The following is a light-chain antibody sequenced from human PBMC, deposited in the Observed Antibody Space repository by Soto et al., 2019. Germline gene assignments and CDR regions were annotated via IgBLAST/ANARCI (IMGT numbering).Light chain of an antibody. V-gene: IGKV3-15*01. CDR3: QQYNNWPPIT. J-gene: IGKJ5*01. CDR1: QAVGGTY. CDR2: GAS. Sequence: EIVLTQSPGTLSLSPGERASLSCRASQAVGGTYLAWYLQRPGQAPRLLMYGASTRATGIPARFSGSGSVTEFTLTISSLQSEDFAVYYCQQYNNWPPITFGQGTRLEIK.